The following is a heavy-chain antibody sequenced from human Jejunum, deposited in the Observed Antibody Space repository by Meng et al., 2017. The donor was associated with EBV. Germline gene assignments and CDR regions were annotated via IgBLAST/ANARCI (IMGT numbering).Heavy chain of an antibody. CDR2: VSGTGGST. CDR3: VRDGYNYIPFDY. CDR1: GFTLRAYA. J-gene: IGHJ4*02. Sequence: EVRLLEAGGGWVQPGGSLTLSCVASGFTLRAYAMSWVRQAPGKGLEWVSHVSGTGGSTYYADSVKGRFTASRDNSKNMLFLQMNSLRADDTAIYYCVRDGYNYIPFDYWGQGTLVTVSS. V-gene: IGHV3-23*01. D-gene: IGHD5-24*01.